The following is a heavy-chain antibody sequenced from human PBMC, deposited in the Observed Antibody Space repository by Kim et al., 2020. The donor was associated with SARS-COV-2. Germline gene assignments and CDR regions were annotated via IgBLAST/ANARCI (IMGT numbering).Heavy chain of an antibody. CDR2: FDSSDSYT. J-gene: IGHJ4*02. Sequence: GESLKISCKGSGYTFSSSWINWVRQRPGKGLEWQGMFDSSDSYTYYSPSLEGHVTMQVGKSVSTADLQWSSLKDSHTAIYYCAKPLDIPPATEFDLWGQG. D-gene: IGHD2-15*01. CDR3: AKPLDIPPATEFDL. CDR1: GYTFSSSW. V-gene: IGHV5-10-1*01.